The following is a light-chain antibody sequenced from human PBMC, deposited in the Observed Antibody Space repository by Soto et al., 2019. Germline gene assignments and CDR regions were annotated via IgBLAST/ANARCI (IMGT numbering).Light chain of an antibody. V-gene: IGKV3-15*01. J-gene: IGKJ4*01. Sequence: EVVMTQSPATLSVSPGERTSLSCRASQSVGSNLGWYLQKPGQAPRLLMLKASTRAAGIPARFSGSGSGTEFTLTISSLQSEDVAVYYCQQYATWPLTFGGGTKVEIK. CDR2: KAS. CDR3: QQYATWPLT. CDR1: QSVGSN.